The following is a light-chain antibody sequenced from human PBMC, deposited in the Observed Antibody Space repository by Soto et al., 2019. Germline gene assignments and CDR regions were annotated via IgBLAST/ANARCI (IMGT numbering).Light chain of an antibody. CDR2: AAS. Sequence: DIQMTQSPSSLSASVGDRVTITCRASQSIGSYINWYQQKPGKAPKLLIYAASALESGVPSRFSGSGSGTDFTLTISSLQPGDFATYYCQQSYSTPWTFGQGTKVDIK. CDR1: QSIGSY. V-gene: IGKV1-39*01. CDR3: QQSYSTPWT. J-gene: IGKJ1*01.